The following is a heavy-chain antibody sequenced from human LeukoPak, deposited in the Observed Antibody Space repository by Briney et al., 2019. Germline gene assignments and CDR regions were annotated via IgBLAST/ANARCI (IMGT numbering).Heavy chain of an antibody. CDR1: GYTLTKNG. CDR3: ARDFESCLSGGCYALFDY. V-gene: IGHV1-18*01. CDR2: ISAYNGDT. Sequence: GASVKVSCKASGYTLTKNGINWVRQAPGQGLEWLGWISAYNGDTNYAKGVQGRVTMTADTSANTAYLELTTLTPGDTAVYCCARDFESCLSGGCYALFDYWGQGTLVTVSS. D-gene: IGHD2-2*01. J-gene: IGHJ4*02.